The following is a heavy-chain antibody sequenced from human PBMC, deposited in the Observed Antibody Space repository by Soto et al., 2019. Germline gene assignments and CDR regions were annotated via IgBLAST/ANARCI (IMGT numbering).Heavy chain of an antibody. V-gene: IGHV1-2*04. CDR2: INPNSGDT. CDR1: GYTFTGYY. Sequence: QVQLVQSGAEVKKPGASVKVSCKASGYTFTGYYIHWVRQAPGQGLEWMGWINPNSGDTNFAQKFQGWVTMTRDTSISTASMDLSRLTSDDTAVYYCATACRDGYNCLDSWGQGTLVTVSS. CDR3: ATACRDGYNCLDS. J-gene: IGHJ4*02. D-gene: IGHD5-12*01.